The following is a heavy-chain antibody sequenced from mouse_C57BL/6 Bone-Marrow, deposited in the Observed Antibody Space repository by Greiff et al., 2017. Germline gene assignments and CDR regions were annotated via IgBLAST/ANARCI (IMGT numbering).Heavy chain of an antibody. CDR2: ILPGSGST. Sequence: QVQLQQSGAELMKPGASVKLSCKATGYTFTGYWIEWVKQRPGHGLEWIGEILPGSGSTNYHEKFKGKATFTADTSSNTAYMQLSSLTTEDSAIXYCARKDYGGSDAMDYWGQGTSVTVSS. CDR1: GYTFTGYW. D-gene: IGHD2-4*01. V-gene: IGHV1-9*01. CDR3: ARKDYGGSDAMDY. J-gene: IGHJ4*01.